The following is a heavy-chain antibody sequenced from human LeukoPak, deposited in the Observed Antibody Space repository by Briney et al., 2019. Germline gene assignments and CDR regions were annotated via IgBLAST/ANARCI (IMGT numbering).Heavy chain of an antibody. CDR1: GFTFSDYY. J-gene: IGHJ3*02. V-gene: IGHV3-11*04. Sequence: GGSLRLSCAASGFTFSDYYMSWIRQAPGKGLEWVSYISSSGSTIYYADSVKGRFTVSRDNTRNSVYLEMHSLRAEDTAMYYCTRSNYYDYGGAFDIWGQGTMVTVSS. CDR3: TRSNYYDYGGAFDI. D-gene: IGHD4-17*01. CDR2: ISSSGSTI.